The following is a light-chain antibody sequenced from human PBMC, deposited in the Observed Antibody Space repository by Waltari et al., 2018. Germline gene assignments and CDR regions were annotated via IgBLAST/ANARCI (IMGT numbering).Light chain of an antibody. CDR1: SRDVGGYNY. J-gene: IGLJ2*01. Sequence: QSALTQPASVSGSPGQSITISCTGTSRDVGGYNYVSWYQQHPGKAPNLMFYDFSNRPSGVSNRFSGSKSGNQASLTISGLQAEGEADYYCSSYTSRSTVVFGGGTKLTVL. V-gene: IGLV2-14*03. CDR2: DFS. CDR3: SSYTSRSTVV.